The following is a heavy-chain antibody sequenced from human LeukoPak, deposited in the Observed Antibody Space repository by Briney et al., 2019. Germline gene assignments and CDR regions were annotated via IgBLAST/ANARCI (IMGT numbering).Heavy chain of an antibody. CDR3: ARDRFSRFGYYDFWSGYYMDV. CDR1: GFTFSSYE. J-gene: IGHJ6*03. Sequence: PGGSLRLSCAASGFTFSSYEMNWVRQAPGKGLEWVSYISSSGSTIYYADSVKGRFTISRDNAKNSLYLQMNSLRAEDTAVYYCARDRFSRFGYYDFWSGYYMDVWGKGTAVTVSS. V-gene: IGHV3-48*03. CDR2: ISSSGSTI. D-gene: IGHD3-3*01.